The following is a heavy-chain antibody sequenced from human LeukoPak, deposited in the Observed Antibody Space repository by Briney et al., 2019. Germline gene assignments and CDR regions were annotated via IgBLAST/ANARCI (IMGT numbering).Heavy chain of an antibody. CDR3: AKDVFVEVGAATYFDY. J-gene: IGHJ4*02. V-gene: IGHV3-30*02. CDR2: IRYDGSNK. CDR1: GFTFSSYG. Sequence: PGGSLRLSCAASGFTFSSYGMHWVRQAPGKGLEWVAFIRYDGSNKYYADSVKGRFTISRDNSKNTLYLQMNSLRAEDTAVYYCAKDVFVEVGAATYFDYWGQGTLVTVSS. D-gene: IGHD2-15*01.